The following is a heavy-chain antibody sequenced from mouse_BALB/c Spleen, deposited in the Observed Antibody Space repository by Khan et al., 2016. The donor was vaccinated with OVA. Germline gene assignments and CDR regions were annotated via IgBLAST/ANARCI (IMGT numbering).Heavy chain of an antibody. CDR3: VRLAYYYDSEGFAY. CDR2: VTTGGSYT. V-gene: IGHV5-6*01. Sequence: EVELVESGGDLVKPGGSLKLSCAASGFTFSTYGMSWVRQTPDKRLVWVATVTTGGSYTYYQDSVKGRFTISRDNAKNTLYLQMSSLKSEDTAMFYCVRLAYYYDSEGFAYWGQGTLVTVSA. CDR1: GFTFSTYG. J-gene: IGHJ3*01. D-gene: IGHD1-1*01.